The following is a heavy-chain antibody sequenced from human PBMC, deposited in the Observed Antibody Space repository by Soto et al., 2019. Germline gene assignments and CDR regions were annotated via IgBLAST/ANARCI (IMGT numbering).Heavy chain of an antibody. CDR3: AKDRVYWLTTDDYYAWVMDV. CDR2: ITYDGTNR. D-gene: IGHD1-1*01. V-gene: IGHV3-30*18. J-gene: IGHJ6*02. CDR1: GFTFSDFG. Sequence: QVQLVESGGGVVQSGKSLRLSCAASGFTFSDFGMHWVRQAPGKELEWVAGITYDGTNRYHADSVKGRFTISRDKSERTLYLQMRSLGAADTAVYYCAKDRVYWLTTDDYYAWVMDVWGQGTTVTVSS.